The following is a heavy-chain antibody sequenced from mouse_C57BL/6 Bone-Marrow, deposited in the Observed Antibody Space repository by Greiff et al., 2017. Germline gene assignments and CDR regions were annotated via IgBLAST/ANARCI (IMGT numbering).Heavy chain of an antibody. D-gene: IGHD2-1*01. J-gene: IGHJ4*01. CDR3: ARWGYYGNLYYAMDY. CDR1: GYAFSSSW. V-gene: IGHV1-82*01. Sequence: QVQLQQSGPELVKPGASVKISCKASGYAFSSSWMNWVKQRPGKGLEWIGRIYPGDGDTTYNGQFQGKATLTADKSSSTDYMQLSSLTSEDSAVYFCARWGYYGNLYYAMDYWGQGTSVTVSS. CDR2: IYPGDGDT.